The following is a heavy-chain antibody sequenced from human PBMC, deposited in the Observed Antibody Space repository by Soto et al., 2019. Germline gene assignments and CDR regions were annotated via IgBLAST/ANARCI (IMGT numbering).Heavy chain of an antibody. CDR1: GYTFTSYG. Sequence: QVQLVQSGVEVKKPGASVKVSCKASGYTFTSYGISWVRQAPGQGLEWMGWISTSNGDAGYAQKPQGRVTMTTDTSTSTAYMELRSLRSDDTAVYYCARDLAYLRDYWGQGTLVTVSS. CDR3: ARDLAYLRDY. D-gene: IGHD4-17*01. V-gene: IGHV1-18*01. J-gene: IGHJ4*02. CDR2: ISTSNGDA.